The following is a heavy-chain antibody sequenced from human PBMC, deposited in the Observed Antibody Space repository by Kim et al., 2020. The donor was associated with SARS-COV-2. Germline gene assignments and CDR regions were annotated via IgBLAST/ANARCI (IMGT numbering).Heavy chain of an antibody. D-gene: IGHD2-15*01. Sequence: GGSLRLSCAASGFTFSSYSMNWVRQAPGKGLEWVSSISSSSSYIYYADSVKGRFTISRDNAKNSLYLQMNSLRAEDTAVYYCARGGCSGGSCYSGMDVWGQGTTVTVSS. J-gene: IGHJ6*02. CDR3: ARGGCSGGSCYSGMDV. CDR2: ISSSSSYI. CDR1: GFTFSSYS. V-gene: IGHV3-21*01.